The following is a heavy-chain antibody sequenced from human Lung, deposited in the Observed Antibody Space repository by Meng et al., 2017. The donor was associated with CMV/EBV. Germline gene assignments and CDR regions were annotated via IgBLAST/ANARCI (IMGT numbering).Heavy chain of an antibody. J-gene: IGHJ6*02. D-gene: IGHD2-2*01. CDR2: IDPNGGGT. CDR3: ARERYLVPAASPDYYYYGMDV. V-gene: IGHV1-2*02. CDR1: EYTFTAYY. Sequence: ASXXXSCXASEYTFTAYYIHWVRQAPGQGLEWMGWIDPNGGGTNYAQKFQDRVTMTSDTSIRTAYMELSRLRSDDAALYYCARERYLVPAASPDYYYYGMDVXDQGTTVTVSS.